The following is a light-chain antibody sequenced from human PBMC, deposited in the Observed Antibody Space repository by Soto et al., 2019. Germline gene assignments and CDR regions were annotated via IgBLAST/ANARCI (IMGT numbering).Light chain of an antibody. J-gene: IGKJ5*01. CDR2: DAS. CDR3: QQYHNWPPIT. CDR1: QSVSSY. V-gene: IGKV3-11*01. Sequence: EIVLTQSPATLSLSPWERATLSCRASQSVSSYLAWYQQKPGQAPRLPINDASNRATGIPARFSGSGSETDYTLTISSLQSEDSAVYDCQQYHNWPPITFGQGTRLEIK.